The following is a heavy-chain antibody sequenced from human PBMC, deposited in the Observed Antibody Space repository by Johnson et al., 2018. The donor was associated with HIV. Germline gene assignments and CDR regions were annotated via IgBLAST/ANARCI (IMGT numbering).Heavy chain of an antibody. V-gene: IGHV3-48*01. D-gene: IGHD4-11*01. CDR3: AKEGSTVI. J-gene: IGHJ3*01. CDR2: ISSSGRTI. Sequence: VLLVESGGGVVQPGRSLRLSCAASGFTFSSYPMHWVRQAPGTGLEWVSYISSSGRTIYYVDSVKGRFTISRDNSKNTLYLQMNSLGAEDTAVYYCAKEGSTVIWGQVTMVTVSS. CDR1: GFTFSSYP.